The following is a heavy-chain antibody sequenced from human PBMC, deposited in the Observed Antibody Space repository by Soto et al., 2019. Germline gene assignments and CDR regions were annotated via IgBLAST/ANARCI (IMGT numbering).Heavy chain of an antibody. CDR3: ARGVLH. J-gene: IGHJ4*02. Sequence: QVQLQESGPGLVKPSQTLSLTCTVSGGSISSGGYYWSWIRQHPGKGLEWIGSIYYSGSTYYNPSLKSRGTISVDTSKTHFSLTLRSVTAADPAVYYCARGVLHWGQGTLVTVSS. V-gene: IGHV4-31*03. CDR2: IYYSGST. D-gene: IGHD3-16*01. CDR1: GGSISSGGYY.